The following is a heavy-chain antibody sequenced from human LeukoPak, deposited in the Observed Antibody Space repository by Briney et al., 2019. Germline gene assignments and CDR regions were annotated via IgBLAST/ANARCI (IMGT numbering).Heavy chain of an antibody. V-gene: IGHV1-2*02. D-gene: IGHD3-22*01. Sequence: ASVKVSCKASGYTFTGYYMHWVRQAPGQGLEWMGWINPNSGGTNYAQKFQGRVTMTRDTSISTAYMELSRLRSDDTAVYYCARGKYQTYYYDSSGYLVYWGQGTLVTVSS. CDR1: GYTFTGYY. CDR3: ARGKYQTYYYDSSGYLVY. CDR2: INPNSGGT. J-gene: IGHJ4*02.